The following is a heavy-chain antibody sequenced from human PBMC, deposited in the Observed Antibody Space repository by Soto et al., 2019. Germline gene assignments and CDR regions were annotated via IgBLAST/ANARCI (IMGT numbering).Heavy chain of an antibody. CDR1: GGSFIGYY. V-gene: IGHV4-34*01. CDR2: INHSGST. D-gene: IGHD5-12*01. CDR3: ARGVATVVTSYFDY. J-gene: IGHJ4*02. Sequence: SETLSLTCAVYGGSFIGYYWSWIRQPPGKGLEWIGEINHSGSTNYNPSLKSRVTISVDTSKNQFSLKLSSVTAADTAVYYCARGVATVVTSYFDYWGQGTLVTVSS.